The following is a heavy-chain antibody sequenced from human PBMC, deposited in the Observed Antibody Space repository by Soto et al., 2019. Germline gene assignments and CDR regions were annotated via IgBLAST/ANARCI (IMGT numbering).Heavy chain of an antibody. CDR1: SGSISSSNW. CDR3: ATSSPLASGAGFDY. V-gene: IGHV4-4*02. CDR2: IYHSGST. Sequence: QVQLQESGPGLVKPSGTLSLTSAVSSGSISSSNWWSWVRQPPGKGLEWIGEIYHSGSTNYNPSLKSRVTISVDKSKNQFSLKLSSVTAADTAVYYCATSSPLASGAGFDYWGQGTLVTVSS. D-gene: IGHD6-19*01. J-gene: IGHJ4*02.